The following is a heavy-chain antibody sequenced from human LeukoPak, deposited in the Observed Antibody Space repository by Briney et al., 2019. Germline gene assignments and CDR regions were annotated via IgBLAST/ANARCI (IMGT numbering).Heavy chain of an antibody. Sequence: PSETLSLTCTVSGGSISSYYWSWTRQPPGKGLEWIGYIYYSGSTNYNPSLKSRVTISVDTSKNQFSLKLSSVTAADTAVYYCARDSLLRYFDRKYYYYGMDVWGQGTTVTVSS. CDR2: IYYSGST. CDR1: GGSISSYY. J-gene: IGHJ6*02. CDR3: ARDSLLRYFDRKYYYYGMDV. V-gene: IGHV4-59*12. D-gene: IGHD3-9*01.